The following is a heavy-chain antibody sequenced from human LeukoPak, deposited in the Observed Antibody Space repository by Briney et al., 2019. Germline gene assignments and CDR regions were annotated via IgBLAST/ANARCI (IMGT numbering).Heavy chain of an antibody. CDR2: INPNSGGT. CDR1: GYTFTGYY. V-gene: IGHV1-2*04. CDR3: ARGQDSCSGGSCYSYYYYGMDV. D-gene: IGHD2-15*01. Sequence: ASVKVSCKASGYTFTGYYMHWVRQAPGQGLEWMGWINPNSGGTNYAQKFQGWVTMTRDTSISTAYMELSSLRSEDTAVYYCARGQDSCSGGSCYSYYYYGMDVWGQGTTVTVSS. J-gene: IGHJ6*02.